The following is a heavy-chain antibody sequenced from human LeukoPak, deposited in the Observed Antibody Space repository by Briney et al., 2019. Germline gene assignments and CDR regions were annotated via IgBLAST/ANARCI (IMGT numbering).Heavy chain of an antibody. CDR1: GFTFSSYG. CDR2: ISYDGSNK. Sequence: GGSLRLSCAASGFTFSSYGMHWVRQAPGKGLEWVAVISYDGSNKYYADSVKGRFTISRDNSKNTLYLQMNSLGAEDTAVYYCAKDLGDGSGPDYWGQGTLVTVSS. D-gene: IGHD3-10*01. J-gene: IGHJ4*02. CDR3: AKDLGDGSGPDY. V-gene: IGHV3-30*18.